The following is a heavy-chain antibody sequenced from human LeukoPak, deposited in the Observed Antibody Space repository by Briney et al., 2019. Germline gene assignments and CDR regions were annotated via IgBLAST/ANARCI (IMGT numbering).Heavy chain of an antibody. Sequence: RGSLRLSCAASGFIFSSYSMNWVRQAPGKGLEWISFISSVSSTIFYADSVKGRFNTSRDNVKNSLYLQMNGLRAEDTAVYYCARDRGRGSGHLGNYMDVWGKGTTVTISS. V-gene: IGHV3-48*01. CDR1: GFIFSSYS. J-gene: IGHJ6*03. CDR2: ISSVSSTI. CDR3: ARDRGRGSGHLGNYMDV. D-gene: IGHD3-10*01.